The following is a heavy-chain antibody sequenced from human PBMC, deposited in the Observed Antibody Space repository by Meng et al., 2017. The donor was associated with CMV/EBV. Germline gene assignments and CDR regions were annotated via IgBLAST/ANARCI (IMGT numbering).Heavy chain of an antibody. Sequence: ELQLLVSGGGLIQPGGSLRLSCAASGFTVSNNYMRWFRQAPGKGLEWVSLIYSEGTTDYADSVKGRFTISRDNSKNTLYLQMNSLRAEDTAVYYCARDGNYHGVWGQGTLVTVSS. CDR2: IYSEGTT. D-gene: IGHD1-7*01. V-gene: IGHV3-53*01. CDR1: GFTVSNNY. CDR3: ARDGNYHGV. J-gene: IGHJ4*02.